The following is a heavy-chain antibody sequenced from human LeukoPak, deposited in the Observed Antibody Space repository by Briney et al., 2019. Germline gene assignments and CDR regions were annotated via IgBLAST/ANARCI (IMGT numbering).Heavy chain of an antibody. D-gene: IGHD3-10*01. CDR1: GGSISSSSYY. V-gene: IGHV4-39*01. Sequence: PSETLSLTCTVSGGSISSSSYYWGWIRQPPGKGLEWIGSIYYSGSTYYNPSLKSRVTISVDTSKNQFSLKLSSVTAADTAVYYCARGYGSGSYNVFDIWGQGTMVTVSS. CDR3: ARGYGSGSYNVFDI. J-gene: IGHJ3*02. CDR2: IYYSGST.